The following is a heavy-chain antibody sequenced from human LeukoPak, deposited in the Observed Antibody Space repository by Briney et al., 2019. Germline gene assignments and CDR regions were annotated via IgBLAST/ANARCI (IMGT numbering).Heavy chain of an antibody. CDR1: GGSISSGGYS. V-gene: IGHV4-30-2*01. Sequence: SQTLSLTCAVSGGSISSGGYSWSWIRQPPGKGLEWIGYIYHSGSTYYNPSLKSRVTISVDRSKNQFSLKLSSVTAADTAVYYCARAGSGSYLALGRGTALDYWGQGTLVTVSS. J-gene: IGHJ4*02. CDR2: IYHSGST. CDR3: ARAGSGSYLALGRGTALDY. D-gene: IGHD1-26*01.